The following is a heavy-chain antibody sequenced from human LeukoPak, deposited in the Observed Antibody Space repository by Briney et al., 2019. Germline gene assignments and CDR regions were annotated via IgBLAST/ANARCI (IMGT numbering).Heavy chain of an antibody. CDR1: GYTFTSYD. D-gene: IGHD3-9*01. Sequence: ASVKVSCKASGYTFTSYDINWVRQATGQGLGWMGWMNPNSGNTGYAQKFQGRVTMTRNTSISTAYMELSSLRSEDTAVYYCAAVLRYFDWLRVNNWFDPWGQGTLVTVSS. CDR2: MNPNSGNT. J-gene: IGHJ5*02. V-gene: IGHV1-8*01. CDR3: AAVLRYFDWLRVNNWFDP.